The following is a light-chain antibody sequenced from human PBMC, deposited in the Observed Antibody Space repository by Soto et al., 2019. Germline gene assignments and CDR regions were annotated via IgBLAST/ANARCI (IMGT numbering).Light chain of an antibody. CDR1: SRDVGTYNL. V-gene: IGLV2-23*01. CDR3: CSYSSGSTFYV. Sequence: QSALTQPASVSGFPGQSITISCTGTSRDVGTYNLVSWYQQHPGKAPKLMISEGSNRPSGVSNRFSGSKSCTTASLTISGLQADDEAHYYYCSYSSGSTFYVFGAGTKVTVL. CDR2: EGS. J-gene: IGLJ1*01.